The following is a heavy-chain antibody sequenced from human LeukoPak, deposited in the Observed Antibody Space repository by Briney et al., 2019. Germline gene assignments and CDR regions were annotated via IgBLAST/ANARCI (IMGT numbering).Heavy chain of an antibody. D-gene: IGHD2-15*01. CDR2: IYYSGST. CDR1: GGSSSGYY. Sequence: PSETLSLTCAVYGGSSSGYYWSWIRQPPGKGLEWIGYIYYSGSTNYNPSLKSRVTISVDTSKNQFSLKLSSVTAADTAVYYCARGTVYCSGGSCYSEYYGMDVWGQGTTVTVSS. J-gene: IGHJ6*02. CDR3: ARGTVYCSGGSCYSEYYGMDV. V-gene: IGHV4-59*01.